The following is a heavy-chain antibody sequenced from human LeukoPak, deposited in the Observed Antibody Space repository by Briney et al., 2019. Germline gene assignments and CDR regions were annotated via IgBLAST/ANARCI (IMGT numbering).Heavy chain of an antibody. D-gene: IGHD3-10*01. CDR1: GFAFDDYA. V-gene: IGHV3-9*01. Sequence: PGGSLRLSCAASGFAFDDYAMHWVRQAPGKGLEWVSGISWNSGSIGYADSVKGRFTISRDNAKNSLYLQMNSLRAEDTALYYCARGLFTRGGPMDVWGQGTTVTVSS. J-gene: IGHJ6*02. CDR2: ISWNSGSI. CDR3: ARGLFTRGGPMDV.